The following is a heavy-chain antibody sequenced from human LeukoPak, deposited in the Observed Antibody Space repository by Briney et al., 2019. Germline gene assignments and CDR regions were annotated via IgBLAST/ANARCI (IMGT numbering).Heavy chain of an antibody. CDR3: ARGSRYFDWLFSAFDY. D-gene: IGHD3-9*01. J-gene: IGHJ4*02. CDR1: GGSFSGYY. CDR2: INHSGST. V-gene: IGHV4-34*01. Sequence: NSSETLSLTCAVYGGSFSGYYWSWIRQPPGKGLEWIGEINHSGSTNYNPSLKSRVTISVDTSKNQFSLKLSSVTAADTAVYYCARGSRYFDWLFSAFDYWGQGTLVTVSS.